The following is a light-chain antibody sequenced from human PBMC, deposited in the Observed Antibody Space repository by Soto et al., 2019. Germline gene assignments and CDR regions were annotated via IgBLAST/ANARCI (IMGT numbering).Light chain of an antibody. CDR3: KQYDSSSPFT. CDR2: DAS. V-gene: IGKV3-15*01. Sequence: EIVMTQSPVTLSVSPGERATLSCRASQSINRKVAWYQQRPGQAPRLLISDASIRATGIPARFSGSGSGTEFTITISSLQSEDFAVYYCKQYDSSSPFTFGGGTKVEIK. J-gene: IGKJ4*02. CDR1: QSINRK.